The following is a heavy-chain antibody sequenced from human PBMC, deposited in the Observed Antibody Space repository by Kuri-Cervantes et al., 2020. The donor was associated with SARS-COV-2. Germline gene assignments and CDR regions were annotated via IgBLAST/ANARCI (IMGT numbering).Heavy chain of an antibody. CDR1: GFNFSRTD. D-gene: IGHD3-9*01. CDR3: ARDSFGLRYFDWLSYFDY. J-gene: IGHJ4*02. V-gene: IGHV3-30*03. CDR2: ISHDGKNK. Sequence: GGSLRLSCAASGFNFSRTDMHWVRQAPGKGLEWVAIISHDGKNKKCIASGKGRFTISRDNSKNTLYLQMNSLRAEDTAVYYCARDSFGLRYFDWLSYFDYWGQGTLVTVSS.